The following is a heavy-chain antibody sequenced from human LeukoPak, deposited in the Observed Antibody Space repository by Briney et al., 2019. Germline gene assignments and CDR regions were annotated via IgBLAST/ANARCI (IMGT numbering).Heavy chain of an antibody. Sequence: GGSLRLSCAASGFTFSSYSMNWVRQAPGKGLEWVSYISSSSSTIYYADSVKGRFTISRDNAKNSLYLQMNSLRAEDTAVYYCARDPGSMQTKVRGVIITGYYYYGMDVWGQGTTVTVSS. D-gene: IGHD3-10*01. CDR2: ISSSSSTI. CDR1: GFTFSSYS. CDR3: ARDPGSMQTKVRGVIITGYYYYGMDV. V-gene: IGHV3-48*04. J-gene: IGHJ6*02.